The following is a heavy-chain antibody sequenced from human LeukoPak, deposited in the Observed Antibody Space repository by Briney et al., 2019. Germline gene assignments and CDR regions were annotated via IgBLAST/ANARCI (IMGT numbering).Heavy chain of an antibody. V-gene: IGHV3-21*01. CDR1: GFTFSSYS. Sequence: GGSLRLSCAASGFTFSSYSMNWVRQAPGKGLEWVSSISSSSDYIYYADSVKGRFAISRDNSKNTLDLQMNSLRAEDTAVYYCARDRGSYRNFDWFDPWGQGTLVTVSS. J-gene: IGHJ5*02. CDR2: ISSSSDYI. D-gene: IGHD1-26*01. CDR3: ARDRGSYRNFDWFDP.